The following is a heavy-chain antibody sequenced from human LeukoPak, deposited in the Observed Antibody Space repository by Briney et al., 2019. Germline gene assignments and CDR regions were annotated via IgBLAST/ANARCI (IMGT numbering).Heavy chain of an antibody. D-gene: IGHD3-10*01. Sequence: SVKVSCKASGGTFSTYYAISWVRQAPGQGLEWMGRIIPIVGTANYAQKFQGRVTMTADKSTGTVYMELSSLRSGDTAVYYCARGITVVRGVIKGGMDVWGQGTAVTVSS. CDR3: ARGITVVRGVIKGGMDV. J-gene: IGHJ6*02. CDR1: GGTFSTYYA. CDR2: IIPIVGTA. V-gene: IGHV1-69*04.